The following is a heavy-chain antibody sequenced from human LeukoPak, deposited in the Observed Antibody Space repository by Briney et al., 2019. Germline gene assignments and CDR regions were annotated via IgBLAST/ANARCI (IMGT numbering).Heavy chain of an antibody. Sequence: ASVKVSCKASGYTFTSYGISWVRQAPGQGLEWMGWISAYNGNTNYAQKLQGRVTMTTDTSTSTAYMELRSLRSDDTAVYYCARAILAANCSSTSSPWGYWGQGTLVTVSS. J-gene: IGHJ4*02. CDR2: ISAYNGNT. D-gene: IGHD2-2*01. CDR3: ARAILAANCSSTSSPWGY. V-gene: IGHV1-18*01. CDR1: GYTFTSYG.